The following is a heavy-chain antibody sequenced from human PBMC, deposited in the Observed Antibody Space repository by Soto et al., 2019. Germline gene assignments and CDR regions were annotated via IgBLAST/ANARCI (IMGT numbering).Heavy chain of an antibody. CDR2: ISAYNGNT. J-gene: IGHJ6*02. D-gene: IGHD1-1*01. Sequence: ASVKVSCKASGYTFTSYGISWVRQAPGQGLEWMGWISAYNGNTNYARKLQGRVTMTTDTSTSTAYMELRSLRSDDTAVYYCAREGYNWNDWEPDPQYYYYGMGVWGQGTTVTVS. CDR1: GYTFTSYG. V-gene: IGHV1-18*01. CDR3: AREGYNWNDWEPDPQYYYYGMGV.